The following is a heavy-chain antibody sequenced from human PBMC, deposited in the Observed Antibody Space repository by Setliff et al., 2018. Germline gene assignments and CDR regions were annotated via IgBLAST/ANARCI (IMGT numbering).Heavy chain of an antibody. CDR3: AREGVDTRSSTDYRYYMDV. Sequence: SVKVSCKASGGTFSSYGISWVRQAPGQGLEWMGGTIPMFGSTKYAQKFQERATIIKDEPTSTAYMEVSSLRTEDTAVYYCAREGVDTRSSTDYRYYMDVWGKGTTGTVS. J-gene: IGHJ6*03. V-gene: IGHV1-69*05. CDR2: TIPMFGST. CDR1: GGTFSSYG. D-gene: IGHD5-18*01.